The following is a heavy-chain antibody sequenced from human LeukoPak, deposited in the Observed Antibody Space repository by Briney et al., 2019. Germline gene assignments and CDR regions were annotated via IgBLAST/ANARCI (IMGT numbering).Heavy chain of an antibody. CDR2: IRYDGSHK. J-gene: IGHJ4*02. Sequence: GGSLRLSCAVSGFTFSTYGMHWVRHAPGKGLEWVAFIRYDGSHKYYTDSVRGRFTISRDNSKNTLYLQMNNLRAEDTALYYCAKISGYYPFDYWGQGTLVTVSS. CDR1: GFTFSTYG. CDR3: AKISGYYPFDY. V-gene: IGHV3-30*02. D-gene: IGHD3-22*01.